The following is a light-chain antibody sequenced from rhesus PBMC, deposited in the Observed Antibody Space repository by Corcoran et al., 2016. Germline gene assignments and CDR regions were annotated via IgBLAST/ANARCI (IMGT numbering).Light chain of an antibody. J-gene: IGKJ4*01. CDR1: QGISSW. Sequence: DIQMTQSPSSLSASVGDTVTITCRASQGISSWLAWYQKKPGKAPKLLIYKASSLQSGVPSRFSGSGSGTDFTLTISSLQSEDFATYYCQQYRSRPLTFGGGTKVELK. V-gene: IGKV1-22*01. CDR2: KAS. CDR3: QQYRSRPLT.